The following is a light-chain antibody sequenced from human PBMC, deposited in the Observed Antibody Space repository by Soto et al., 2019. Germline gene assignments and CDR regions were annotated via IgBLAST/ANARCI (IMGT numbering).Light chain of an antibody. CDR3: QQYYSTPWT. CDR2: WAS. V-gene: IGKV4-1*01. Sequence: DILMTHSTDSMAVSLGERATINCKSSQSVLYSSNNKNNLAWYQQKPGQPPKLLIYWASSREYGVPARFSGSGSGTDFTPAISSLQAEDVAIYYCQQYYSTPWTFGQGTKVDI. J-gene: IGKJ1*01. CDR1: QSVLYSSNNKNN.